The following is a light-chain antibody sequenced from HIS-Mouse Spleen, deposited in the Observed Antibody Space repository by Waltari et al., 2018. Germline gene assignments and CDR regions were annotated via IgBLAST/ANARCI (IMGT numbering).Light chain of an antibody. CDR3: YSTDSSGNHRV. J-gene: IGLJ2*01. Sequence: SYELTQPPSVSVSPGQTARITCPGDALQKKLAYRYQQKSGQAPVLGIYEDSKRPSGIPERFSGSSSGTMATLTISGAQVEDEADYYCYSTDSSGNHRVFGGGTKLTVL. CDR1: ALQKKL. CDR2: EDS. V-gene: IGLV3-10*01.